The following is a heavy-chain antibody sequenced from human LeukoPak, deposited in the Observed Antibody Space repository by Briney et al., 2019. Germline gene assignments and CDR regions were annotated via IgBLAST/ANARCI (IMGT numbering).Heavy chain of an antibody. Sequence: PSEPLSLTCTVSGGSISAYYWSWIRQPPGKGLEWIGYIHYSGTTNYYPSLKSRVTIALDTSKNQFSLKLNSVTAADTAVYYCARFGTSSSRFFDQWGQGTPVTVSS. CDR3: ARFGTSSSRFFDQ. V-gene: IGHV4-59*01. D-gene: IGHD6-6*01. CDR2: IHYSGTT. CDR1: GGSISAYY. J-gene: IGHJ4*02.